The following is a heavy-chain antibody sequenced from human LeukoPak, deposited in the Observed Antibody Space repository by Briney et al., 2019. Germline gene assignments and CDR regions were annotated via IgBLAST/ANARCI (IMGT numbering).Heavy chain of an antibody. CDR2: ISGSGGST. J-gene: IGHJ6*02. CDR1: GFTFSSYA. D-gene: IGHD2-2*01. Sequence: GGSLRLSCAASGFTFSSYAMSWVRQAPGKGLEWVSAISGSGGSTFYADSVKGRFTISRDNSKNTLYLQMNSLRAEDTAVYYCAKGLCSTSCYSVPDHVWGQGTTVTVSS. V-gene: IGHV3-23*01. CDR3: AKGLCSTSCYSVPDHV.